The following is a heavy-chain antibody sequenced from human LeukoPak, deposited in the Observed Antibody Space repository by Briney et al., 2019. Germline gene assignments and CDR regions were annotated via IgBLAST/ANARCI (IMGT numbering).Heavy chain of an antibody. D-gene: IGHD1-1*01. CDR2: LWYDGSNN. J-gene: IGHJ4*02. V-gene: IGHV3-33*08. CDR3: ARGGTTGTTPTDY. Sequence: WRSLTLSCAASGFPFSSYGFPWVRLAPPTGQELVAVLWYDGSNNYYADSVKGRFTISRDNSKNTLYLQMNSLRAEDTAVYYCARGGTTGTTPTDYWGQGTLVTVSS. CDR1: GFPFSSYG.